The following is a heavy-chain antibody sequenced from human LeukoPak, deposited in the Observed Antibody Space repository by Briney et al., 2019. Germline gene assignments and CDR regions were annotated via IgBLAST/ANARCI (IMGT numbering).Heavy chain of an antibody. J-gene: IGHJ4*02. Sequence: GGSLRLSCAASGFTFRSYSMNWVRQAPGKGLEWVSYISSTSSSIYYADSVKGRFTISRDNAKNSLNLQMNSLRAEDTAVNYCARDDLTNGYNGNYWGQGTLVTVSS. V-gene: IGHV3-48*01. CDR2: ISSTSSSI. D-gene: IGHD5-24*01. CDR1: GFTFRSYS. CDR3: ARDDLTNGYNGNY.